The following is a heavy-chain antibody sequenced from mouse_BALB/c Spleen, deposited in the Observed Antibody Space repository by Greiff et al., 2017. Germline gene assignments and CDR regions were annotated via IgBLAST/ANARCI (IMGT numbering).Heavy chain of an antibody. CDR1: GYTFTSYY. Sequence: VQLQQSGAELVKPGASVKLSCKASGYTFTSYYMYWVKQRPGQGLEWIGEINPSNGGTNFNEKFKSKATLTVDKSSSTAYMQLSSLTSEDSAVYYCTSLYGNYVWGQGTTLTVSS. CDR2: INPSNGGT. V-gene: IGHV1S81*02. D-gene: IGHD2-1*01. J-gene: IGHJ2*01. CDR3: TSLYGNYV.